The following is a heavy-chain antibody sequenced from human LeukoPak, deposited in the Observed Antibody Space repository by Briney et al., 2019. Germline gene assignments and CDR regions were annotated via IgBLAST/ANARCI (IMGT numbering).Heavy chain of an antibody. J-gene: IGHJ4*02. CDR3: ARIDGLASAGGAFDY. Sequence: GESLKISCKGSGYSFTNYWIGWVRQMPGKCLEWMGIIYAGDSDTRYSPSFQGQVTISADKSISTAYLQWSSLKASDTAMYYCARIDGLASAGGAFDYWGQGTLVTVSS. V-gene: IGHV5-51*01. CDR1: GYSFTNYW. CDR2: IYAGDSDT. D-gene: IGHD6-13*01.